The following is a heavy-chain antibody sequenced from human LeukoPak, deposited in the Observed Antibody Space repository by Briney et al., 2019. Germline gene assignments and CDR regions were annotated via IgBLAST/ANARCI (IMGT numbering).Heavy chain of an antibody. CDR3: SLLALDFYDSSGLRGGNSLDI. CDR1: GFIFSGSA. Sequence: GGSLRLSCAVSGFIFSGSAMHWVRQASGKGPEWIGRITNKADSYTTSYAASVKGRFTISRDDSKNTAYLQVNSLKTEDTAVYYCSLLALDFYDSSGLRGGNSLDIWGQGTMVTVSS. J-gene: IGHJ3*02. D-gene: IGHD3-22*01. CDR2: ITNKADSYTT. V-gene: IGHV3-73*01.